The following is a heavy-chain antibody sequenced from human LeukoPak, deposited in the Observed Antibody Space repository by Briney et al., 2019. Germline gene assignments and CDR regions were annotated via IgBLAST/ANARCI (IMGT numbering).Heavy chain of an antibody. D-gene: IGHD6-13*01. CDR1: GGSISSYY. V-gene: IGHV4-59*01. J-gene: IGHJ5*02. CDR3: ARQYSSSWLAWFDP. CDR2: IYYSGST. Sequence: KPSETLSLTCTVSGGSISSYYWSWIRQPPGKGLEWIGYIYYSGSTNYNPSLKSRVTISVDTSKNQFSLKLSSVTAADTAVYYCARQYSSSWLAWFDPWGQGTLVTVSS.